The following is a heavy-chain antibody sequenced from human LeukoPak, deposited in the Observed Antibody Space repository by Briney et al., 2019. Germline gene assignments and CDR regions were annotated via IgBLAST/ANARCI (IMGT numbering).Heavy chain of an antibody. CDR1: GFTFSSYS. Sequence: PGGSLRLSCAASGFTFSSYSMNWVRQAPGKGLEWVSYVSGSSSTIYYADSVKGRFTISRDNSKNTLYLQMNSLRAEDTAVYYCARDRGGATYYFDYWGQGTLVTVSS. V-gene: IGHV3-48*01. CDR2: VSGSSSTI. CDR3: ARDRGGATYYFDY. J-gene: IGHJ4*02. D-gene: IGHD1-26*01.